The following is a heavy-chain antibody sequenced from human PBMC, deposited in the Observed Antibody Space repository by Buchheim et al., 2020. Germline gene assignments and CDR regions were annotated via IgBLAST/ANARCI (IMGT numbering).Heavy chain of an antibody. D-gene: IGHD1-26*01. Sequence: QVQLVQYGGGVVQPGRSLRLSCEASGYTFSSHGMQWVRQAPDKGLEWVAVIWADGVTKYYADSVKGRFTISRDISKSTLFLEMNILRGEDTAVYYCARDPQGGYFDYWGQG. CDR3: ARDPQGGYFDY. CDR2: IWADGVTK. CDR1: GYTFSSHG. V-gene: IGHV3-33*01. J-gene: IGHJ4*02.